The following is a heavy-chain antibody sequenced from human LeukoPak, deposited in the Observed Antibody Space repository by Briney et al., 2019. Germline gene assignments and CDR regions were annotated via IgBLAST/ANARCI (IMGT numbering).Heavy chain of an antibody. CDR3: ARGFCSSTSCDAPDAFDV. J-gene: IGHJ3*01. V-gene: IGHV4-34*01. D-gene: IGHD2-2*01. Sequence: SEILSLTCAVYGGSFSGYYWSWIRQPPGKGLEWIGEINHRGIIDYNPSLKSRVTISVDTSKNHFSLKLSSVTAADTAVYCCARGFCSSTSCDAPDAFDVWGQGTMVTVSS. CDR2: INHRGII. CDR1: GGSFSGYY.